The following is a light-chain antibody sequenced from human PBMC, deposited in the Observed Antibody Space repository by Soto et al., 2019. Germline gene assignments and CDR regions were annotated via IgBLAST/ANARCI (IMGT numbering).Light chain of an antibody. Sequence: EVVMTQSPATLSVSPGERVTLSCSASQSINAHLAWYQQKPGHAPRLLIHGASTRATGIPARFSGSGFGTEFILTISSLQSADFAVYYCQQYNTWLWTFGQGTKVEIQ. J-gene: IGKJ1*01. CDR3: QQYNTWLWT. CDR1: QSINAH. V-gene: IGKV3-15*01. CDR2: GAS.